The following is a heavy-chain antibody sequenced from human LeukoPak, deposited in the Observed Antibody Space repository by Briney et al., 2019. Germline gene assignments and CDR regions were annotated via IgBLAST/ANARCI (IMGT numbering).Heavy chain of an antibody. D-gene: IGHD6-13*01. CDR3: ARAAYSSTWYSRYFDL. V-gene: IGHV3-74*01. J-gene: IGHJ2*01. Sequence: GGSLRLSCAASGFTFSSYWMHWVRQAPGKGLVWVSRINSDGSSTSYADSVKGRFTISRDNAKNTLYLQMNSLRAEDTAVYYCARAAYSSTWYSRYFDLWGRGTLVTVSS. CDR1: GFTFSSYW. CDR2: INSDGSST.